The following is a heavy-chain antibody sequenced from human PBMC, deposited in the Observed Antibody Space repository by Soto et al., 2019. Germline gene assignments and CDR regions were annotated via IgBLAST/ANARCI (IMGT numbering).Heavy chain of an antibody. Sequence: GGPLRLSCTVSGFTFSNAWMTWVRQAPGKGLEWVGRIKSKTDDGTTDYAAPVKGRFTISRDDSRNTLYLQMNSLKTEDTAVYYXTTDSSSWAYYYYYGMDVWGQGTTVTVS. J-gene: IGHJ6*02. D-gene: IGHD2-2*01. CDR3: TTDSSSWAYYYYYGMDV. CDR1: GFTFSNAW. CDR2: IKSKTDDGTT. V-gene: IGHV3-15*01.